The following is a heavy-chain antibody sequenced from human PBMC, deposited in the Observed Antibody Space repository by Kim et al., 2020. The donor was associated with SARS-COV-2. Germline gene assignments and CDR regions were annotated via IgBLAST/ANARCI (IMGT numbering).Heavy chain of an antibody. Sequence: GGSLRLSCAASGFTFDDYAMHWVRQAPGKGLEWVSGISWNSGSIGYVDSVKGRFTISRDNAKNSLYLQMNSLRAEDTALYYCAKQLMVRGVDYYYGMDVWGQGTTVTVSS. CDR3: AKQLMVRGVDYYYGMDV. D-gene: IGHD3-10*01. CDR2: ISWNSGSI. CDR1: GFTFDDYA. V-gene: IGHV3-9*01. J-gene: IGHJ6*02.